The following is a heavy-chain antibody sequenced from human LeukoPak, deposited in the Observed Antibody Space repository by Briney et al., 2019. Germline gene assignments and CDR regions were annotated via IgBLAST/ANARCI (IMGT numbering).Heavy chain of an antibody. CDR1: GGSISSSSYY. CDR3: AKLRFLVGYMDV. Sequence: SETLSLTCTVSGGSISSSSYYWGWIRQPPGKGLEWIGSIYYSGSTYYNPSLKSRVTISVDTSKNQFSLKLSSVTAADTAVYYCAKLRFLVGYMDVWGKGTMVTVSS. V-gene: IGHV4-39*01. CDR2: IYYSGST. D-gene: IGHD3-3*01. J-gene: IGHJ6*03.